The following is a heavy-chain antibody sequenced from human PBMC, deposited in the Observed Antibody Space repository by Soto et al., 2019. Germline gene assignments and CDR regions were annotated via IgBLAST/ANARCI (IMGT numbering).Heavy chain of an antibody. CDR2: ISGSGGST. J-gene: IGHJ6*02. D-gene: IGHD3-10*01. CDR3: AKDNGAGMAVSRYYYGSGTSYYGMDV. V-gene: IGHV3-23*01. Sequence: GGSLRLSCAASGFTFSSYAMSWVRQAPGKGLEWVSAISGSGGSTYYADSVKGRFTISRDNSKNTLYLQMNSLRAEDTAVYYCAKDNGAGMAVSRYYYGSGTSYYGMDVWGQGTTVTVSS. CDR1: GFTFSSYA.